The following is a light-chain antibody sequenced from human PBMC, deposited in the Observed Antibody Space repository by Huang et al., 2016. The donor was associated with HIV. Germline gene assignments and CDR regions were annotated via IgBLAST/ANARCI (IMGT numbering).Light chain of an antibody. CDR3: MQGTHWPQT. Sequence: DVVLTQSPLSLPVTLGQPASISCKSSHSLLHSDGNTYLNWFLQRPGQSPRHLIYNVSNRDFGVPARFSGSGSGADFTLTISRVEADDIGVYYCMQGTHWPQTFGQGTKVEVK. V-gene: IGKV2-30*02. CDR2: NVS. CDR1: HSLLHSDGNTY. J-gene: IGKJ1*01.